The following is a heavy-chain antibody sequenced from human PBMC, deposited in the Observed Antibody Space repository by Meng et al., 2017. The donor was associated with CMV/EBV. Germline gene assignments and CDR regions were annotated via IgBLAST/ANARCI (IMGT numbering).Heavy chain of an antibody. CDR3: ARGRYCSSTSCYGMDV. V-gene: IGHV4-34*01. CDR2: INHSGRT. D-gene: IGHD2-2*01. J-gene: IGHJ6*02. CDR1: GGSSSGYY. Sequence: SETLSLTCAVYGGSSSGYYWSWIRQPPGKGLEWIGEINHSGRTNYNPSLKSRVTISVDTSKNQFSLKLSSVTAADTAVYYCARGRYCSSTSCYGMDVWGQGTTVTVSS.